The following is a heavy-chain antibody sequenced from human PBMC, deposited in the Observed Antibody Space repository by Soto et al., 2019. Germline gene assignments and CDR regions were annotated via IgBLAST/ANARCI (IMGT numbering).Heavy chain of an antibody. CDR2: ISGSGGST. D-gene: IGHD3-22*01. Sequence: TGGSLRLSCAASGFTFSSYAMSWVRQAPGKGLEWVSAISGSGGSTYYADSVKGRFTISRDNSKNTLYLQMNSLRAEDTAVYYCAKARGQTMIDDFYFDYWGQGTLVTVSS. CDR3: AKARGQTMIDDFYFDY. V-gene: IGHV3-23*01. CDR1: GFTFSSYA. J-gene: IGHJ4*02.